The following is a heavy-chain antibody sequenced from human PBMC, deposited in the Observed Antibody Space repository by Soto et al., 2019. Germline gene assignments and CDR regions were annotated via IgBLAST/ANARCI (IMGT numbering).Heavy chain of an antibody. D-gene: IGHD6-13*01. CDR3: TTTPPIAAADLDY. V-gene: IGHV3-15*01. CDR1: GFTFSNAW. CDR2: IKSKTDGGTT. J-gene: IGHJ4*02. Sequence: XGSLILSCSDSGFTFSNAWMSWVRQAPGKGLEWVGRIKSKTDGGTTDYAAPVKGRFTISRDDSKNTLYLQMNSLKTEDTAVYYCTTTPPIAAADLDYWGQGTLVTVSS.